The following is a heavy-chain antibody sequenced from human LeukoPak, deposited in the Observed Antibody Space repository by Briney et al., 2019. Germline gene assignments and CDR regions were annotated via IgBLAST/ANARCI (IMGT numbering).Heavy chain of an antibody. CDR1: GFTFSSYA. D-gene: IGHD6-13*01. Sequence: GGSLRLSCAASGFTFSSYAVSWVRQAPGKGLEWVSAISGSGGSTYYADSVKGRFTISRDNSKNTLYLQMNSLRAEDTAVYHCAKSTGYSSSWYYHYWGQGTLVTVSS. J-gene: IGHJ4*02. V-gene: IGHV3-23*01. CDR2: ISGSGGST. CDR3: AKSTGYSSSWYYHY.